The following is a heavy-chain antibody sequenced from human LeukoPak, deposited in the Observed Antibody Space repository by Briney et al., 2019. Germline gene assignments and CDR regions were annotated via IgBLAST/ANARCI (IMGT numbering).Heavy chain of an antibody. V-gene: IGHV3-23*01. J-gene: IGHJ4*02. CDR2: ISGSGSST. D-gene: IGHD3-10*01. CDR1: GFTFSSYA. CDR3: AKDLWFGELSSCY. Sequence: GGSLRLSCAASGFTFSSYAMSWVRQAPGKGLEWVSAISGSGSSTYYADSVKGRFTISRDNSKNTLYLQMNSLRAEDTAVHYCAKDLWFGELSSCYWGQGTLVTVSS.